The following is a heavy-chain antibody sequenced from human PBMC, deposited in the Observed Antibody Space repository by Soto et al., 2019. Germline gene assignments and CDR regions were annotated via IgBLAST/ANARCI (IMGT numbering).Heavy chain of an antibody. V-gene: IGHV1-69*13. Sequence: SVKVSCKASGGTFSSYAISWVRQAPGQGLEWMGGIIPIFGTANYAQKFQGRVTITADESTSTAYMELSGLRSEDTAVYYCARARPDYYGSGSYYTDYWGKGTLVTVS. CDR2: IIPIFGTA. D-gene: IGHD3-10*01. J-gene: IGHJ4*02. CDR3: ARARPDYYGSGSYYTDY. CDR1: GGTFSSYA.